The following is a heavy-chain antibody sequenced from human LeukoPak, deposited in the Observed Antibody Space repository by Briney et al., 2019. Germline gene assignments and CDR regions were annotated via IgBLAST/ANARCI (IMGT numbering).Heavy chain of an antibody. Sequence: PGGSLRLSCAASGFTFSSYAMHWVRQAPGKGLEWVAVISYDGSNKYYADSVKGRFTISRGNSKNTLYLQMNSLRAEDTAVYYCARDGPGIAVAGPYYYYYGMDVWGQGTTVTVSS. V-gene: IGHV3-30-3*01. CDR3: ARDGPGIAVAGPYYYYYGMDV. CDR1: GFTFSSYA. CDR2: ISYDGSNK. J-gene: IGHJ6*02. D-gene: IGHD6-19*01.